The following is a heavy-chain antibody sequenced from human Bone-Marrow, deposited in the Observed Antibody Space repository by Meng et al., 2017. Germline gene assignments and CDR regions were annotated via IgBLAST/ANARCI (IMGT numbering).Heavy chain of an antibody. CDR1: GASISSSHW. D-gene: IGHD3-3*01. CDR2: IYHDGST. CDR3: ARAAYDIWSGYAP. V-gene: IGHV4-4*02. J-gene: IGHJ5*02. Sequence: GQPQEPGPGLVNPSGTLSVTCAVSGASISSSHWWGWVRQPPGKGLEWIGEIYHDGSTNYTPSLKSRVTISVDKSKNQFSLKLSSVTAADTAVYYCARAAYDIWSGYAPWGQGSLVTVSS.